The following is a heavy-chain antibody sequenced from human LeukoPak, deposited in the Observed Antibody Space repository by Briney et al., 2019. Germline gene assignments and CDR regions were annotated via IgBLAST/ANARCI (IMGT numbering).Heavy chain of an antibody. D-gene: IGHD2-2*01. V-gene: IGHV3-11*04. CDR2: ISSSGSTI. CDR3: TRDPGRCTSTSCYPDY. CDR1: GFTFSDYY. J-gene: IGHJ4*02. Sequence: GGSLRLSCAASGFTFSDYYMSWIRQAPGKGLEWVSYISSSGSTIYYADSVKGRFTISRDNAKNSMYLQMNSLRAEDTAVYYCTRDPGRCTSTSCYPDYWGQGTLVTVSS.